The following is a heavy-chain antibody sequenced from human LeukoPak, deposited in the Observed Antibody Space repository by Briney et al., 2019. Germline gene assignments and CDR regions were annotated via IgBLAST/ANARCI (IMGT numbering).Heavy chain of an antibody. D-gene: IGHD4-11*01. CDR3: AKDLDYTTYGYYLDF. J-gene: IGHJ4*02. V-gene: IGHV3-23*01. CDR1: GFTFSSYA. Sequence: PGGSLRLSCTASGFTFSSYAMNWVRQAPGKGLEWVSGIGAGGTFTYYADSVKGRFTISRDNSRNTLYLQMNSLRADDTAVYYCAKDLDYTTYGYYLDFWGQRTLVSVSS. CDR2: IGAGGTFT.